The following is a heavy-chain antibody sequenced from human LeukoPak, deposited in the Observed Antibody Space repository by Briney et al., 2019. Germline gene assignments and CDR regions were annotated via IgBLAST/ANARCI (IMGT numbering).Heavy chain of an antibody. V-gene: IGHV3-7*01. J-gene: IGHJ3*02. Sequence: PGGSLRLSCAASGFTFSSYWMSWVRQAPGKGLEWVANIKQDGSERNYVDSVKGRFTISRDNAKNSLFLQMNSLRAEDTAVYYCARDPEDYYDSSAYYDGFDMWGQGTMVTVSS. CDR1: GFTFSSYW. D-gene: IGHD3-22*01. CDR2: IKQDGSER. CDR3: ARDPEDYYDSSAYYDGFDM.